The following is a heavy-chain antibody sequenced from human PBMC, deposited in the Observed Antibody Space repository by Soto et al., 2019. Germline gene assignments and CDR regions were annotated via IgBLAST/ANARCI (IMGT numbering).Heavy chain of an antibody. CDR3: ARDMGFGLSDY. D-gene: IGHD3-10*01. J-gene: IGHJ4*02. V-gene: IGHV1-3*01. CDR2: INAGNGNT. Sequence: QVQLVQSGAEVKKPGASVKVSCKASGYTFTSYAMHWVRQAPGQRLEWMGWINAGNGNTKYSQKFQGRVTITRDTSASTAYMELSSLRSEDTAVYYWARDMGFGLSDYWGKGTLVTVSS. CDR1: GYTFTSYA.